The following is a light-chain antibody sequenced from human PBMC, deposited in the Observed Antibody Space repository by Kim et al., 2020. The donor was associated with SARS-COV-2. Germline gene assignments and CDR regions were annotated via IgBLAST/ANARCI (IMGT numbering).Light chain of an antibody. Sequence: SSPGGRATLTCRASQSVSSYLAWYQQKPGQAPRLLIYDASNRATGIPARFSGSGSGTDFTLTISSLEPEDFAVYYCQQRSNWPLTFGGGTKVDIK. V-gene: IGKV3-11*01. CDR2: DAS. CDR1: QSVSSY. J-gene: IGKJ4*01. CDR3: QQRSNWPLT.